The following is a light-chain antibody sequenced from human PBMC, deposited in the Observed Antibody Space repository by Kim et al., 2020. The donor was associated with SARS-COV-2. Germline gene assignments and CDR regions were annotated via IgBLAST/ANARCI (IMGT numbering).Light chain of an antibody. V-gene: IGKV3-20*01. J-gene: IGKJ4*01. CDR3: QQYAASPFT. CDR1: QSVSGSQ. Sequence: SPGERATLSCRASQSVSGSQLAWYQQKTDQAPRILIYDASSRVTGISDRFSGRGSGTDFILTISRLQPEDFAVYYCQQYAASPFTFGGGTKVDIK. CDR2: DAS.